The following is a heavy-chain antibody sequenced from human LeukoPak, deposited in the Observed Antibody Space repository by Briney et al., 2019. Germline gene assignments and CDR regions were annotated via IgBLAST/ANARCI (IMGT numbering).Heavy chain of an antibody. D-gene: IGHD3-16*01. J-gene: IGHJ4*02. V-gene: IGHV3-33*06. CDR2: MWSDGRTT. Sequence: GGSLRLSCVASGFTFSNYGMNWVRQAPGKGLEWVAVMWSDGRTTYYADSVKGRFTISRDNSKNTLYLQLNSLRADDTAVYYCAKNGVYCDVLCPADYWGQGALVTVSS. CDR1: GFTFSNYG. CDR3: AKNGVYCDVLCPADY.